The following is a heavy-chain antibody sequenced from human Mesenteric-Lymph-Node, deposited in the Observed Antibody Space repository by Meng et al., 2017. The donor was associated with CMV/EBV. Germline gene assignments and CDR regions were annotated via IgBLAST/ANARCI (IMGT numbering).Heavy chain of an antibody. CDR2: INPKNRGT. Sequence: ASVKVSCKASGYSFTDHSIHWVRQAPGQGLEWVGWINPKNRGTDFAPIFKGRVTMTRDTSINTVYMELSGLTSDDTAMYYCARDRGYCDVSRCFNMGGADYWGQGALVTSPQ. V-gene: IGHV1-2*02. J-gene: IGHJ4*02. CDR3: ARDRGYCDVSRCFNMGGADY. D-gene: IGHD2-15*01. CDR1: GYSFTDHS.